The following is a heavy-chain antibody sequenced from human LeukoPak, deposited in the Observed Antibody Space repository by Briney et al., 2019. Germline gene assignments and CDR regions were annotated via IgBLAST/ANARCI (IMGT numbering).Heavy chain of an antibody. CDR1: GFTFRSYA. CDR3: AREVTAIDY. Sequence: PGGSLRLSCAASGFTFRSYAMHWVRQAPGKGLEWVAVISYDGSNKYYADSVKGRFTISRDNSKNTLYLQMNSLRAEDTAVYYCAREVTAIDYWGQGTLVTVSS. CDR2: ISYDGSNK. V-gene: IGHV3-30*04. D-gene: IGHD1-14*01. J-gene: IGHJ4*02.